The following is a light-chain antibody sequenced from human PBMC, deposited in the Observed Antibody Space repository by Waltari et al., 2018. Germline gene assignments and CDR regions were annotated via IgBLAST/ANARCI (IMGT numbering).Light chain of an antibody. Sequence: SYELTQPPSVSVSPGQTAGITCSGAALSRQYVHWYQQKPGQAPVMVIYIDTERPSGIPERFSGSSSGTTLTLTISGVQAEDEADYYCQSADSSGLVVFGGGTKLTVL. V-gene: IGLV3-25*03. CDR1: ALSRQY. CDR3: QSADSSGLVV. J-gene: IGLJ2*01. CDR2: IDT.